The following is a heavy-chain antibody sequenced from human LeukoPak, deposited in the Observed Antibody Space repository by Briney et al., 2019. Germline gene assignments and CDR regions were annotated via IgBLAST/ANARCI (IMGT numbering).Heavy chain of an antibody. CDR1: GYTFTSYG. CDR2: ISPYNGNT. Sequence: ASVKVSCKASGYTFTSYGISWVRQAPGQGLEWMGWISPYNGNTNYAQKFQGRVTMTTDTSTSTAYMELRSLRSGDTAVYYCARDDMEEADVFDIWGQGTMVIVSS. V-gene: IGHV1-18*01. CDR3: ARDDMEEADVFDI. J-gene: IGHJ3*02. D-gene: IGHD3-9*01.